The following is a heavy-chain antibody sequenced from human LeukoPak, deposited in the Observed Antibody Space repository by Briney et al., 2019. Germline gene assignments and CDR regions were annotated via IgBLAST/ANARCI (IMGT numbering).Heavy chain of an antibody. Sequence: PGGSLRLSCAASEFTFSNYAIDWVRQAPGKGLEWDSGISGRGESTYYVEAVKGRFTISRDNSKTTLFLQMNSPRAEDTALYYCARFLGRITISGVVPYGMDVWGQGTTVTVSS. CDR1: EFTFSNYA. CDR3: ARFLGRITISGVVPYGMDV. V-gene: IGHV3-23*01. J-gene: IGHJ6*02. D-gene: IGHD3-3*01. CDR2: ISGRGEST.